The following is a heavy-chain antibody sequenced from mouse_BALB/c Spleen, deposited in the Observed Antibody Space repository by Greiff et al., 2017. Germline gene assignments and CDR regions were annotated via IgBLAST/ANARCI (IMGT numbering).Heavy chain of an antibody. Sequence: LVESGPEVVRPGVSVKISCKGSGYTFTDYAMHWVKQSHAKSLEWIGVISTYNGNTNYNQKFKGKATMTVDKSSSTAYMELARLTSEDSAIYYCARSNSIHYYVGYAMDYWGQGTSVTVSS. J-gene: IGHJ4*01. CDR1: GYTFTDYA. CDR2: ISTYNGNT. V-gene: IGHV1-67*01. CDR3: ARSNSIHYYVGYAMDY. D-gene: IGHD1-2*01.